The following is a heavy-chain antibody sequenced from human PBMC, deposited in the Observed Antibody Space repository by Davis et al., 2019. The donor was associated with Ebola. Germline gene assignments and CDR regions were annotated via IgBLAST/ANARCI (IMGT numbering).Heavy chain of an antibody. J-gene: IGHJ4*02. CDR2: IKNDGSAT. V-gene: IGHV3-74*01. D-gene: IGHD3-3*01. CDR3: ARGVPYYDFWSAYRLDY. Sequence: HTGGSLRLSCAASGLTFRDYWMHWVRLAPGKGLVWVARIKNDGSATSYADSVRGRFTISRDNAKNMLFLQMSSLRVEDTAVYFCARGVPYYDFWSAYRLDYWGQGAQVTVSS. CDR1: GLTFRDYW.